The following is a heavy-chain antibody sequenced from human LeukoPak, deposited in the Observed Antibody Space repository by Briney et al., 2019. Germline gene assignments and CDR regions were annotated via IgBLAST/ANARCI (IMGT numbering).Heavy chain of an antibody. D-gene: IGHD5-18*01. CDR1: GGSVSSGSYY. J-gene: IGHJ4*02. CDR3: ARVGDTAMVPYYFDY. CDR2: IYYSGST. Sequence: SETLSLTCTVSGGSVSSGSYYWSWIRQPPGKGLEWIGYIYYSGSTNYNPSLKSRVTISVDTSKNQFSLKLSSVTAADTAVYYCARVGDTAMVPYYFDYWGQGTLVTVSS. V-gene: IGHV4-61*01.